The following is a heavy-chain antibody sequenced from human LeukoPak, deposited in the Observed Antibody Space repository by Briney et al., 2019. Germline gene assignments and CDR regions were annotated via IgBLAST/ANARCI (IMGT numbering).Heavy chain of an antibody. J-gene: IGHJ4*02. CDR1: GFTFSSYA. CDR2: ISGSGGST. Sequence: GGSLRLSCAASGFTFSSYAMSWGRPAPGEGLGWGSAISGSGGSTYYADSVKGRFTISRDNSKNTLYLQMNSLRAEDTAVYYCAKDVMVRGIAFGYWGQGTLVTVSS. V-gene: IGHV3-23*01. D-gene: IGHD3-10*01. CDR3: AKDVMVRGIAFGY.